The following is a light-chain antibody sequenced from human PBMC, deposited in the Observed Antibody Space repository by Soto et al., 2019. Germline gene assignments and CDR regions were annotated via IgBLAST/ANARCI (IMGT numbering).Light chain of an antibody. Sequence: HSALTQPASVSGSPGQSITISCTGTSSDIGGYNYVSWYQQHPGKAPKLMIYDVSYRPSGVSDRFSGSKSGNTASLTISGLQAEDEADYHCSSFATTTIPVFGGGTKLTVL. V-gene: IGLV2-14*01. J-gene: IGLJ2*01. CDR2: DVS. CDR3: SSFATTTIPV. CDR1: SSDIGGYNY.